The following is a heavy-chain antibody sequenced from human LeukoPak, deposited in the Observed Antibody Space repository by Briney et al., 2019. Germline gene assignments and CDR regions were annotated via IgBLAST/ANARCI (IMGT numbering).Heavy chain of an antibody. CDR2: IYTSGST. CDR1: GGSISSGSYY. J-gene: IGHJ4*02. D-gene: IGHD4-17*01. CDR3: ARGATVSTPFDY. Sequence: SETLSLTCTVSGGSISSGSYYWSWIRQPAGKGLEWIGRIYTSGSTNYNPSLKSRVTISVDTSKNQFSLKLSSVTAADTAVYYCARGATVSTPFDYWGQGTLVTVSS. V-gene: IGHV4-61*02.